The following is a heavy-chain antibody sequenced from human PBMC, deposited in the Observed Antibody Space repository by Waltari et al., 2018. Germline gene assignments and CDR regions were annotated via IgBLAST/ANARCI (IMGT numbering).Heavy chain of an antibody. CDR2: ISGDGTTD. CDR1: GFTFTWSS. V-gene: IGHV3-30*19. CDR3: ARRSSTGVFRALDI. Sequence: QVHLVESGGGVVPPGRSLRPSCSASGFTFTWSSLNWLRQAPGKGLEWVAFISGDGTTDHYADSVKGRFTISRDNSKNTLFLQMNSLKAEDTAIYYCARRSSTGVFRALDIWGQGTMVSVSS. J-gene: IGHJ3*02. D-gene: IGHD2-2*01.